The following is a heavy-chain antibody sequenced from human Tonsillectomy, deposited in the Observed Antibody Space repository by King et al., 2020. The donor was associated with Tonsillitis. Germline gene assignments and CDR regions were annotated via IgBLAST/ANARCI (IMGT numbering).Heavy chain of an antibody. D-gene: IGHD4-23*01. CDR1: GFTFSSYA. J-gene: IGHJ6*02. V-gene: IGHV3-30*04. CDR3: ARDLRANSPADVYYGMDV. CDR2: ISYDGSNK. Sequence: VQLVESGGGVVQPGRSLRLSCAASGFTFSSYAMHWVRQAPGKGLEWVAVISYDGSNKYYADSVKGRFTISRDNSKNTLYLQMNSLRGEDTAVYYCARDLRANSPADVYYGMDVWGQGTTVTVSS.